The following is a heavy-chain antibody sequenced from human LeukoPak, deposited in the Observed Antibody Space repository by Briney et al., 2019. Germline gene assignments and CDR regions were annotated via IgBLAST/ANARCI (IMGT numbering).Heavy chain of an antibody. J-gene: IGHJ4*02. Sequence: ASVKVSCKASGYTFTSYGMSWVGQAPGQGREWRGWISAYNGNTNYAQKLQGRVTITTDTSTRKAYMEMRSLRSDDTAVYYCARPYYDSSAPPYDYWGQGTLVTVSS. CDR1: GYTFTSYG. D-gene: IGHD3-22*01. CDR2: ISAYNGNT. CDR3: ARPYYDSSAPPYDY. V-gene: IGHV1-18*01.